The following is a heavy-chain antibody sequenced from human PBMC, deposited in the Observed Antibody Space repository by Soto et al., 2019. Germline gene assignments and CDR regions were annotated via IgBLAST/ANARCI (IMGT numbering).Heavy chain of an antibody. D-gene: IGHD2-15*01. CDR1: GGSFSGYY. CDR2: INHIGST. Sequence: QVQLQQWGAGLLKPSETLSLTCAVYGGSFSGYYWSWIRQPPGKGLEWIGEINHIGSTNYNPSLKSRVTISVDTSKNQFSLKLNSVTAADTAVYYCARIYCSGGSCYSFDYWGQGTLVTVSS. J-gene: IGHJ4*02. V-gene: IGHV4-34*01. CDR3: ARIYCSGGSCYSFDY.